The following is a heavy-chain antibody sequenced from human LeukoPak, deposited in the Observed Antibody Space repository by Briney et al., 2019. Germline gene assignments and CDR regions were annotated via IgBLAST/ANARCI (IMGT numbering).Heavy chain of an antibody. D-gene: IGHD2-15*01. CDR3: ARGKVRLRYCSGGSCLRWFDP. Sequence: PSETLSLTCAVYGGSFSGCYWSWIRQPPGKGLEWIGEINHSGSTNYNPSLKSRVTISVDTSKNQFSLKLSSVTAADTAVYYCARGKVRLRYCSGGSCLRWFDPWGQGTLVTVSS. CDR2: INHSGST. V-gene: IGHV4-34*01. J-gene: IGHJ5*02. CDR1: GGSFSGCY.